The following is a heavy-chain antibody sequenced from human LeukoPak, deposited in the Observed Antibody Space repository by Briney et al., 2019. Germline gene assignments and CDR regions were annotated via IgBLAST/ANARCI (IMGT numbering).Heavy chain of an antibody. CDR3: ARHLKVGSATHDAFDI. V-gene: IGHV4-4*07. CDR1: GGSIRSFY. Sequence: SETLSLTCTVSGGSIRSFYWNWVRQPAGKGLEWLGRIYSSGDTNYNPSLMSRISMSVDTSKNQFSLKLSSVTVADTAVYYCARHLKVGSATHDAFDIWGQGTMVAVSS. J-gene: IGHJ3*02. D-gene: IGHD5-12*01. CDR2: IYSSGDT.